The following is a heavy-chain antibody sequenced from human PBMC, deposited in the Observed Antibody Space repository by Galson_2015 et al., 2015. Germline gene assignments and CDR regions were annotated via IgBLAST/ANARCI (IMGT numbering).Heavy chain of an antibody. V-gene: IGHV3-23*01. CDR1: GFTFSSYA. CDR2: ISGSGGTT. CDR3: AKERSWEYYCGSGDY. J-gene: IGHJ4*02. D-gene: IGHD3-10*01. Sequence: SLRLSCAASGFTFSSYAMGWVRQAPGKGLERVSGISGSGGTTYYADSVKGRFTISRDNSKNTLYLQMNSLRGEDTAVYYCAKERSWEYYCGSGDYWGQGTLVIVSS.